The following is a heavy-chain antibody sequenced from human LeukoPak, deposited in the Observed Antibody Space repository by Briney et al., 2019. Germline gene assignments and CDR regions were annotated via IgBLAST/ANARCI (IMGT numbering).Heavy chain of an antibody. CDR1: GGSISSGS. V-gene: IGHV3-21*01. CDR3: AKAWDCSGGSCYSFDY. D-gene: IGHD2-15*01. J-gene: IGHJ4*02. Sequence: ETLSLTCGVSGGSISSGSYYWGWIRQPPGKGLEWASSISSSSSYIYYADSVKGRFTISRDNAKNSLYLQMNSLRAEDTAVYYCAKAWDCSGGSCYSFDYWGQGTLVTVSS. CDR2: ISSSSSYI.